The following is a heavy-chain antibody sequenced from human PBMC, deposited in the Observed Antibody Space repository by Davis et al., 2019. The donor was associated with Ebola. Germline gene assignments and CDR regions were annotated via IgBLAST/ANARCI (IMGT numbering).Heavy chain of an antibody. J-gene: IGHJ5*02. CDR3: ASSYCSSTSCYLDSPFDP. CDR2: ISSSSSYI. CDR1: GFTFSSYS. V-gene: IGHV3-21*01. Sequence: GGSLRLSCAASGFTFSSYSMNWVRQAPGKGLEWVSSISSSSSYIYYADSVKGRFTISRDNAKNSLYLQMNSLRAEDTAVYYCASSYCSSTSCYLDSPFDPWGQGTLVTVSS. D-gene: IGHD2-2*01.